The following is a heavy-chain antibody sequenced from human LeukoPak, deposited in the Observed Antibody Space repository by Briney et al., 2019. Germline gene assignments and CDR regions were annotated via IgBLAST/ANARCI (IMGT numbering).Heavy chain of an antibody. CDR1: GFIFSSYS. V-gene: IGHV3-21*01. CDR3: ARDQREYYYGSGDY. Sequence: GGSLRLSCAASGFIFSSYSRNWVRQAPGKGLEWVSSISRSTRNIYYADSVKGRFTIYRDNAKNSLYLQMNSLRPEDTAVYYCARDQREYYYGSGDYWGQGTLVTVSS. J-gene: IGHJ4*02. D-gene: IGHD3-10*01. CDR2: ISRSTRNI.